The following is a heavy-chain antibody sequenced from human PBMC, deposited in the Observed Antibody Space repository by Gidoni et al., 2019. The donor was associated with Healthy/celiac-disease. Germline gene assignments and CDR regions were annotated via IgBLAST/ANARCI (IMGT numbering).Heavy chain of an antibody. Sequence: QVQLQASGPGLVKPSETPSPTCSASGGSISCSYWNWIRQPAGKGREWIGRIYTSGRTRYNPSLKSRVTMSVDTSKNQFSLKLSSVTAADTAVYDCARDLLSTVTVYGGADYYYYYMDVWGKGTTVTVSS. CDR3: ARDLLSTVTVYGGADYYYYYMDV. J-gene: IGHJ6*03. CDR2: IYTSGRT. CDR1: GGSISCSY. D-gene: IGHD4-17*01. V-gene: IGHV4-4*07.